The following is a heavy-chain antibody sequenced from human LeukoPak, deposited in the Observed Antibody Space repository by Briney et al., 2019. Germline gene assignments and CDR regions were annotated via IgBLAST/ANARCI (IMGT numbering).Heavy chain of an antibody. Sequence: PGGSLRPSFAASGFTFWSYAMSWVRPAPGKGVGWVSAISGSGGSTYYADSVKGRFTISRDNSKNTLYLQMNSLRADDTAVYHCAKEEGAAAGHSAIDYWGQGTLVTVSS. CDR1: GFTFWSYA. CDR2: ISGSGGST. J-gene: IGHJ4*02. V-gene: IGHV3-23*01. CDR3: AKEEGAAAGHSAIDY. D-gene: IGHD6-13*01.